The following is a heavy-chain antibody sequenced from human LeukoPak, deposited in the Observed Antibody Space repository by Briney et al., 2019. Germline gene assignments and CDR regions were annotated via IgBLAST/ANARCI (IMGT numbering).Heavy chain of an antibody. D-gene: IGHD6-13*01. Sequence: GGSLRLSCAASGFTFSSYGMHWVRQAPGKGLEGVAFIRYDGSNKYYADSVKGRFTISRDNSKNTLYLQMNSLRAEDTAVYYCAKDLGIAAANDYWGQGTLVTVSS. CDR2: IRYDGSNK. J-gene: IGHJ4*02. CDR1: GFTFSSYG. CDR3: AKDLGIAAANDY. V-gene: IGHV3-30*02.